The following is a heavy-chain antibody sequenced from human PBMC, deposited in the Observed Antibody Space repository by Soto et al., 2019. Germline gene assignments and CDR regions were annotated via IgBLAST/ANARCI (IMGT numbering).Heavy chain of an antibody. Sequence: ASVKVSCKASGYTFTSYAMHWVRQAPGQRLEWMGWINAGNGNTKYSQKFQGRVTITRDTSASTAYMELSSLRSEDTAVYYCARDGSYYDSGHCVGDSGLDVWGQRSLDTVSS. J-gene: IGHJ3*01. D-gene: IGHD3-16*01. CDR3: ARDGSYYDSGHCVGDSGLDV. CDR2: INAGNGNT. CDR1: GYTFTSYA. V-gene: IGHV1-3*01.